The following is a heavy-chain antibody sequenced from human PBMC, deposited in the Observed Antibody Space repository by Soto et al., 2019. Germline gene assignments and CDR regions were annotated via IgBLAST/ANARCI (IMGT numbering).Heavy chain of an antibody. CDR3: ARAGYSSSSGNFDY. CDR1: GFTFSSYD. V-gene: IGHV3-13*01. J-gene: IGHJ4*02. D-gene: IGHD6-6*01. Sequence: GGSLRLSCAASGFTFSSYDMHWVRQATGKGLEWVSAIGTAGDTYYPASVKGRFTISRENAKNSLYLQMNSLRAEDTAVYYCARAGYSSSSGNFDYWGQGTLVTVSS. CDR2: IGTAGDT.